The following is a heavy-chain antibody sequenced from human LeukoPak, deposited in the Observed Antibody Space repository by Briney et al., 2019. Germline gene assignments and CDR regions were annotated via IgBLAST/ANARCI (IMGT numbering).Heavy chain of an antibody. CDR2: ANPNSGNT. CDR1: RYTFTSYD. Sequence: GASVKVSCKGSRYTFTSYDINWVRQATGQGLEWVGWANPNSGNTGYAQKFQGRVTMTRNTSISTAYMELSSLRSEDTAVYYCARAYAVTTIQYYYYYYMDVWGKGTTVTISS. D-gene: IGHD4-17*01. J-gene: IGHJ6*03. CDR3: ARAYAVTTIQYYYYYYMDV. V-gene: IGHV1-8*01.